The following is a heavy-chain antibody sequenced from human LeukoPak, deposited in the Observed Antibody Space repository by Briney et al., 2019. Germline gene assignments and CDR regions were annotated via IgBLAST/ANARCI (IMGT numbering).Heavy chain of an antibody. J-gene: IGHJ3*02. D-gene: IGHD3-10*01. Sequence: PSETLSLTCAVSGGSISSYFWSWIRQPSGTGLEWIGYIDYTGSTNYNPSLKSRLTISIDTSENQSPLKVSSVTAADTAVYYCARHHPGQSGSFDIWGQGTMVTVSS. CDR3: ARHHPGQSGSFDI. V-gene: IGHV4-59*08. CDR1: GGSISSYF. CDR2: IDYTGST.